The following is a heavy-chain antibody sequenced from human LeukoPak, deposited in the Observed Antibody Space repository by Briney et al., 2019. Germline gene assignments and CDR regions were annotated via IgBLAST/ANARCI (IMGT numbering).Heavy chain of an antibody. D-gene: IGHD2-2*02. J-gene: IGHJ4*02. CDR2: IGTIGDT. V-gene: IGHV3-13*04. Sequence: PGGSLRLSCAASGFAFSNGDMHWVRQATGKGPEWVSAIGTIGDTYYADSVKGRFTISRDNAKNSLYLQMNSLRAEDTAVYYCASLGCSSTSCYNYWGQGTLVTVSS. CDR1: GFAFSNGD. CDR3: ASLGCSSTSCYNY.